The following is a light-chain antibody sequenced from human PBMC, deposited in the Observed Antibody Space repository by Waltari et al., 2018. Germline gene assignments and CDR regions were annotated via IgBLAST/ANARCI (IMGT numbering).Light chain of an antibody. CDR2: EGS. CDR1: SSDVGGSNL. CDR3: CSYAGNNTFV. Sequence: QSALTQPASVSGSPGQSITISCTGTSSDVGGSNLVSWYQHHPGKAPKLMIYEGSRRPSGLSNRFSGSQSGNTASLTISGLRAEDEADYHCCSYAGNNTFVFGTGTKVTVL. V-gene: IGLV2-23*01. J-gene: IGLJ1*01.